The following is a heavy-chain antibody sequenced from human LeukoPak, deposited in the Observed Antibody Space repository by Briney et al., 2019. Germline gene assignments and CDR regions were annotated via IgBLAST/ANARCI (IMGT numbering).Heavy chain of an antibody. CDR2: ISGSDGRT. CDR1: GFAFSSYS. Sequence: GGSLRLSCAASGFAFSSYSMSWVRQAPGKGLEWVATISGSDGRTYYADSVRGRFTISRDNSKNTLYLQMNSLRAEDTAVYYCAKGRLVPDYWGQGILVTVSS. CDR3: AKGRLVPDY. D-gene: IGHD3-9*01. J-gene: IGHJ4*02. V-gene: IGHV3-23*01.